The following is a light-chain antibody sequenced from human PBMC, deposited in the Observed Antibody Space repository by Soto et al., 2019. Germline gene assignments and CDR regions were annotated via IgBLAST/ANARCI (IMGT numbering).Light chain of an antibody. J-gene: IGKJ2*01. V-gene: IGKV3-20*01. CDR1: QIVSTNY. CDR2: GAS. Sequence: EIVLTQSPGTLSLSPGQRATLSCRASQIVSTNYLAWYQHKPGQAPRLLIYGASTRATGIPDRFRGSGSGTDFTLTISGLESEDFAVYYCQLYGDSPMYTFGQGTKLEIK. CDR3: QLYGDSPMYT.